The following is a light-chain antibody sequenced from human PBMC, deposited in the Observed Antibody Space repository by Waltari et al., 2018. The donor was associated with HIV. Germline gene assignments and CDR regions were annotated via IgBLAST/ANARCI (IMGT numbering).Light chain of an antibody. CDR1: TSDIGSYEY. Sequence: QSALTQPPSASGPPGQSVTLPCPGSTSDIGSYEYVSWYQLHPGKAPKLVISEVTKRPSGVSDRFSGSKSANTAFLTVSGLQAEDEADYYCSSFADRDGFYVLFGGGTRLTVL. CDR2: EVT. CDR3: SSFADRDGFYVL. J-gene: IGLJ2*01. V-gene: IGLV2-8*01.